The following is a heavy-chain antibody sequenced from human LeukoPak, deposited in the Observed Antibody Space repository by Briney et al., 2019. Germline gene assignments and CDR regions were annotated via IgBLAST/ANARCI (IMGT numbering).Heavy chain of an antibody. Sequence: PGGSLRLSCAASGFTFSNAWMSWVRQAPGKGLEWVGRIKSKTDGGTTDYAAPVKGRFTISRDDSKNTLYLQMNSLKTEDTAVYYCTTGSPPTYYDFWSGYYGRYYYYYYYMDVWGKGTTVTVSS. V-gene: IGHV3-15*01. CDR2: IKSKTDGGTT. CDR1: GFTFSNAW. CDR3: TTGSPPTYYDFWSGYYGRYYYYYYYMDV. J-gene: IGHJ6*03. D-gene: IGHD3-3*01.